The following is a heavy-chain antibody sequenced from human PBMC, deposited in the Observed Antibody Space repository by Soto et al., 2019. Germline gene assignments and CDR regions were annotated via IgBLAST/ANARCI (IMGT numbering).Heavy chain of an antibody. CDR2: IYSGGST. Sequence: EVQLVESGGGLVQPGGSLRLSCAASGFTVSSNYMSWVRQAPGKGLEWVSVIYSGGSTYYADSVKGRFTISRHNSKNTLYLQMNSLRAEDTAAYYCARGPSGSRYYYYFDYWGQGTLVTVSS. V-gene: IGHV3-53*04. D-gene: IGHD1-26*01. CDR1: GFTVSSNY. J-gene: IGHJ4*02. CDR3: ARGPSGSRYYYYFDY.